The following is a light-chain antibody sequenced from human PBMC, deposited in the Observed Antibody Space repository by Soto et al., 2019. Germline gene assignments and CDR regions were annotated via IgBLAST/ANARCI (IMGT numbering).Light chain of an antibody. CDR1: SSDVGGYNY. J-gene: IGLJ1*01. CDR3: NSYAGSNNLAI. Sequence: QSALTQPPSASGSPGQSVTISCAGTSSDVGGYNYVSWYQQHPGKAPKLLIYEVSKRPSGVPDRFPGSKSGNTASLTVSGLQADDEADYYCNSYAGSNNLAIFGTGTKVTVL. V-gene: IGLV2-8*01. CDR2: EVS.